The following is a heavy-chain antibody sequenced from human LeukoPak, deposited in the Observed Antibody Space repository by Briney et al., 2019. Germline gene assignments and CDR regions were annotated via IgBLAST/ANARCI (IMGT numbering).Heavy chain of an antibody. CDR1: GFTFSSYA. V-gene: IGHV3-49*04. CDR3: TRDGSGSYYKPPFDY. J-gene: IGHJ4*02. Sequence: GGSLRLSCAASGFTFSSYAMSWVRQAPGKGLEWVGFIRSKAYGGTTEYAASVKGRFTISRDDSKSIAYLQMNSLKTEDTAVYYCTRDGSGSYYKPPFDYWGQGTLVTVSS. D-gene: IGHD3-10*01. CDR2: IRSKAYGGTT.